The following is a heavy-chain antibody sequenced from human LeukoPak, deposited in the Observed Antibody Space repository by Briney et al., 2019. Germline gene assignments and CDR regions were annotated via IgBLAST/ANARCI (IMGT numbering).Heavy chain of an antibody. V-gene: IGHV3-23*01. CDR3: AELGITMIGGV. CDR2: ISGSGGNT. J-gene: IGHJ6*04. Sequence: PGGTLRLSCAASGFTFSSYGMSWVRQAPGKGLEWVSVISGSGGNTDYADSVKGRFTISRDNAKNSLYLQMNSLRAEDTAVYYCAELGITMIGGVWGKGTTVTISS. CDR1: GFTFSSYG. D-gene: IGHD3-10*02.